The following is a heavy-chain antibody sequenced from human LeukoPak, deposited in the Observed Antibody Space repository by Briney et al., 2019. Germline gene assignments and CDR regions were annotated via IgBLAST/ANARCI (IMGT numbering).Heavy chain of an antibody. D-gene: IGHD3-22*01. CDR3: ARGRMIVVVSGYYYYYGMDV. CDR1: GVSINSGDHY. J-gene: IGHJ6*02. CDR2: TNHSGTT. Sequence: SQTLSLTCTVSGVSINSGDHYWSWIRQPPGNGLEWIGYTNHSGTTYYNPSLKSRVIISMDTSKYQFSLKLNSVTAADSAVYYCARGRMIVVVSGYYYYYGMDVWGQGTTVTVSS. V-gene: IGHV4-30-4*01.